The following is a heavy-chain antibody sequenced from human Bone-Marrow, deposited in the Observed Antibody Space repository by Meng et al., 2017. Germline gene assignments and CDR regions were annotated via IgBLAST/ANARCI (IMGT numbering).Heavy chain of an antibody. CDR3: ARDADWVIFDH. D-gene: IGHD3-9*01. CDR1: GFTFSSYE. J-gene: IGHJ4*02. Sequence: GESLKISCAASGFTFSSYEMNWVRQAPGKGLEWVSRINTDASITTYADSVKGRFTISRDDAKNTVYLQMNSLRAEDTAVYYCARDADWVIFDHWGQGALVTVSS. CDR2: INTDASIT. V-gene: IGHV3-74*03.